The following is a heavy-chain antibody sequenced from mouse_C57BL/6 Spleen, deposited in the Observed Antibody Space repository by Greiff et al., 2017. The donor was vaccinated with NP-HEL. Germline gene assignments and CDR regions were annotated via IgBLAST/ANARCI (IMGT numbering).Heavy chain of an antibody. V-gene: IGHV1-72*01. CDR1: GYTFTSYW. D-gene: IGHD1-1*01. CDR3: AIPTVVEDYYAMDY. J-gene: IGHJ4*01. Sequence: VQLQQPGAELVKPGASVKLSCKASGYTFTSYWMHWVKQRPGRGLEWIGRIDPNSGGTKYNEKFKSKATLTVDKPSSTAYMQLSSLTSEDSAVYYCAIPTVVEDYYAMDYWGQGTSVTVSS. CDR2: IDPNSGGT.